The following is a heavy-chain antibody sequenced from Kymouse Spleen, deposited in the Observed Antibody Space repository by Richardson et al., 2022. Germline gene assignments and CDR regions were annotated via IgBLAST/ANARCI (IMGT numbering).Heavy chain of an antibody. J-gene: IGHJ4*02. D-gene: IGHD6-13*01. CDR2: IYYSGST. CDR3: ARQEVIAAAGSLYYFDY. Sequence: QLQLQESGPGLVKPSETLSLTCTVSGGSISSSSYYWGWIRQPPGKGLEWIGSIYYSGSTYYNPSLKSRVTISVDTSKNQFSLKLSSVTAADTAVYYCARQEVIAAAGSLYYFDYWGQGTLVTVSS. V-gene: IGHV4-39*01. CDR1: GGSISSSSYY.